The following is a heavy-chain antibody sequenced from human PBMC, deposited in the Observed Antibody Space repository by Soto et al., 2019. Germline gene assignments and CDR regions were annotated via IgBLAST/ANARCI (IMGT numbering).Heavy chain of an antibody. CDR3: ARMIDYCSSTSCHIVFDY. J-gene: IGHJ4*02. CDR1: GGSISSYY. D-gene: IGHD2-2*02. CDR2: IYYSGST. V-gene: IGHV4-59*08. Sequence: SETLSLTCTVSGGSISSYYWSWIRQPPGKGLEWTGYIYYSGSTNYNPSLKSRVTISVDTSKNHFSLKLSSVTAADTAVYYCARMIDYCSSTSCHIVFDYWGQGTLVTVSS.